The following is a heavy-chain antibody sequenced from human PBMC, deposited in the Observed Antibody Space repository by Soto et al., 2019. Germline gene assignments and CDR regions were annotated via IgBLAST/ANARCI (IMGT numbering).Heavy chain of an antibody. V-gene: IGHV3-23*01. CDR1: GLTFDTYV. CDR3: AKDLRASVPGAFDI. D-gene: IGHD5-12*01. J-gene: IGHJ3*02. CDR2: ITGSGGST. Sequence: PAWSLRLCCAASGLTFDTYVMTWVRQAPGKGLEWVSSITGSGGSTFYADSVKGRFTISRDNSKNTLFLQMNSLRAEDTAVYFCAKDLRASVPGAFDIWGQGTMVTVSS.